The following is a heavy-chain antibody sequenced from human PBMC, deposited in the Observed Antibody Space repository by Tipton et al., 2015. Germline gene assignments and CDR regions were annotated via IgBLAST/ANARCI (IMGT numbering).Heavy chain of an antibody. V-gene: IGHV3-23*01. CDR3: AKYVASDAD. Sequence: GSLRLSCAASGFTFSNYAMSWVRQAPGKGLEWVSGISDSGGRTYYADSMKGRITISRDNPKNMPYLQINSLRVEDTAVYYCAKYVASDADWGQGTLVTVSS. J-gene: IGHJ4*02. CDR1: GFTFSNYA. CDR2: ISDSGGRT. D-gene: IGHD3-3*02.